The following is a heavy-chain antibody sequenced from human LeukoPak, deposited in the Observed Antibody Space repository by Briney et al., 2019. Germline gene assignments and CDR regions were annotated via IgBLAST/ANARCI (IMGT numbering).Heavy chain of an antibody. CDR3: ARTPNYYMDV. V-gene: IGHV4-59*11. J-gene: IGHJ6*03. CDR2: IYYSGST. CDR1: GGSISCHY. Sequence: SETLSLTCTVSGGSISCHYWSWIRQPPGKGLEWIGYIYYSGSTNYNPSLKSRVTISVDTSKNQFSLKLSSVTAADTAVYYCARTPNYYMDVWGKGTTVTVSS.